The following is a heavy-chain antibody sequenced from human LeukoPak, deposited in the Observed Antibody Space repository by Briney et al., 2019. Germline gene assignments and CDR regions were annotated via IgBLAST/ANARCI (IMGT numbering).Heavy chain of an antibody. J-gene: IGHJ4*01. CDR1: GDSFTSYY. CDR2: VTHGGGT. D-gene: IGHD6-13*01. Sequence: ASETLSLTCAVYGDSFTSYYWSWIRQPPGKGLEWIGQVTHGGGTNYNPSLKSRVTISADTSRNQFSLKLSSVTAADTAVYFCGGGGTIAAAGVDYWGHGTLVTVSS. V-gene: IGHV4-34*01. CDR3: GGGGTIAAAGVDY.